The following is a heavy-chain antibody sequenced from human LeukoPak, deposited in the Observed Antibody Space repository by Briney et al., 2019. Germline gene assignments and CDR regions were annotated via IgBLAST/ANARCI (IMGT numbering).Heavy chain of an antibody. V-gene: IGHV1-2*02. CDR3: ARKSSDIVLMVYAIQSYGMDV. Sequence: ASVKVSCKASGYTFTGYYMHWVRQAPGQGLEWMGWINPNSGGTNYAQKFQGRVTMTRDTSISTAYMELSRLRSDDTAVYYCARKSSDIVLMVYAIQSYGMDVWGQGTTVTVSS. CDR1: GYTFTGYY. J-gene: IGHJ6*02. D-gene: IGHD2-8*01. CDR2: INPNSGGT.